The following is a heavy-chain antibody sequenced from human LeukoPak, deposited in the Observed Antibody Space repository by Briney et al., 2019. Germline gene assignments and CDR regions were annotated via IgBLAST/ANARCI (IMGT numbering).Heavy chain of an antibody. D-gene: IGHD2-21*02. V-gene: IGHV3-30-3*01. J-gene: IGHJ3*02. CDR3: ARERQDTVIHSGAFDI. Sequence: GGSLRLSCAASGFTFSNYFMHWVRQTPGKGLEWVADIASDGSHTFYVESVKGRFTISRDNSKNTLYLQMNSLGPEDTAVYFCARERQDTVIHSGAFDIWGQGTMVTVSS. CDR1: GFTFSNYF. CDR2: IASDGSHT.